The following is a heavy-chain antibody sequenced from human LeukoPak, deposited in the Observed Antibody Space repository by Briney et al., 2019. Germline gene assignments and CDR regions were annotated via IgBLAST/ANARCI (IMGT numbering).Heavy chain of an antibody. CDR1: GFTFDDYA. Sequence: GRSLRLSCAASGFTFDDYAMHWVRQAPGKGLEWVSGISWNSGSIGYADSVKGRFTISRDNAKNSLYLQMNSLRAEDTAVYYCARGLGDYWGQGTLVTVSS. J-gene: IGHJ4*02. CDR2: ISWNSGSI. D-gene: IGHD1-26*01. CDR3: ARGLGDY. V-gene: IGHV3-9*01.